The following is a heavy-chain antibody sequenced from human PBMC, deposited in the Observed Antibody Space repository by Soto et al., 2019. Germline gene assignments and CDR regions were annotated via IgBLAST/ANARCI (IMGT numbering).Heavy chain of an antibody. CDR3: ARFQSQTTVTVGVDY. D-gene: IGHD4-17*01. J-gene: IGHJ4*02. CDR1: GGSFSGYY. V-gene: IGHV4-34*01. CDR2: INHSGST. Sequence: SETLSLTCAVYGGSFSGYYWSWIRQPPGKGLEWIGEINHSGSTNYNPSLKSRVTISVDTSKNQFSLKLSSVTAADTAVYYCARFQSQTTVTVGVDYWGQGTLVTVSS.